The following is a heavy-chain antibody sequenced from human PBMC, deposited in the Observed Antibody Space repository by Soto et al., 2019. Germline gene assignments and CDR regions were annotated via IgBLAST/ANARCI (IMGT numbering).Heavy chain of an antibody. CDR2: ISAYNGNT. V-gene: IGHV1-18*01. CDR3: GRGLTCRGGSSSLRFFDY. Sequence: QVQLVQSGAEVKKPGASVKVSCKASGYTFTSYGISWVRQAPGQGLEWMGWISAYNGNTNYAQKLQGRVTMTTDTPTTTAYRGRRGLGSDDTAVYYCGRGLTCRGGSSSLRFFDYWGQEPLVTVSS. J-gene: IGHJ4*02. D-gene: IGHD2-15*01. CDR1: GYTFTSYG.